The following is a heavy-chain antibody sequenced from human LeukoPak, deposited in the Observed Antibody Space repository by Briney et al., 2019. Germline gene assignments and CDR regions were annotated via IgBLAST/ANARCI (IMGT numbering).Heavy chain of an antibody. Sequence: GGSLRLSCAASGFTFSSYSMNWVRQAPGKGLEWVSSISSSSSYIYYADSVKGRFTISRDNAKNSLYLQMNSLRAEDTALYYCARGGEPGVAAAGPDYWGQGTLVTVSS. D-gene: IGHD6-13*01. CDR1: GFTFSSYS. CDR3: ARGGEPGVAAAGPDY. J-gene: IGHJ4*02. CDR2: ISSSSSYI. V-gene: IGHV3-21*01.